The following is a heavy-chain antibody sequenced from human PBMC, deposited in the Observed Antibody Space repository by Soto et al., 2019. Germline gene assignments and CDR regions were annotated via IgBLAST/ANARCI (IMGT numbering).Heavy chain of an antibody. D-gene: IGHD5-18*01. CDR2: IYYSGRT. CDR1: GDSIFGGDYY. V-gene: IGHV4-30-4*01. CDR3: ARDVDSTILKPNDAFGI. J-gene: IGHJ3*02. Sequence: NPSETLSLTCTVSGDSIFGGDYYWSWIRQAPGKGLQWVGSIYYSGRTYYNPSLESRIAMTVVTSQNQFSLKLSSVTAADSAVYFCARDVDSTILKPNDAFGIWGQGSMVTVSS.